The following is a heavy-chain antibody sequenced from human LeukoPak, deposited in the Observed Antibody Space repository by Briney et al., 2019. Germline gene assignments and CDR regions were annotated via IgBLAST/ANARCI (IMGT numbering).Heavy chain of an antibody. CDR2: INSDGSST. Sequence: TGGSLRLSCAASGFTFSSYWMHWVRQAPGKGLVWVSRINSDGSSTSYADSVKGRFTISRDNAKNTLYLQMNSLRAEDTAVYYWASGPGYYDSSGYYSHWGPGTLVTVPS. D-gene: IGHD3-22*01. CDR3: ASGPGYYDSSGYYSH. V-gene: IGHV3-74*01. CDR1: GFTFSSYW. J-gene: IGHJ4*02.